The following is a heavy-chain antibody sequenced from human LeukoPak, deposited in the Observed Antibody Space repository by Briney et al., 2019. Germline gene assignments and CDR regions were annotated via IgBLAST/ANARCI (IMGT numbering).Heavy chain of an antibody. D-gene: IGHD2-15*01. CDR2: IWYDGSNK. Sequence: GGSLRLSCAASGFTFSSYGMHWVRQAPGKGLEWVALIWYDGSNKYYADSVKGRFTISRDNSKNTLYLQLNSLRAEDTAVYYCARQHCSGGDCYFFDWGQGTLVTVSS. CDR3: ARQHCSGGDCYFFD. J-gene: IGHJ4*02. V-gene: IGHV3-33*01. CDR1: GFTFSSYG.